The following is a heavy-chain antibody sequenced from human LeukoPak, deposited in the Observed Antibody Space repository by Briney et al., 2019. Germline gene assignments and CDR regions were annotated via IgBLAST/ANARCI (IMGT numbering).Heavy chain of an antibody. J-gene: IGHJ4*02. CDR1: GYSFTSYW. D-gene: IGHD1-7*01. CDR3: ARTGTTLHLFFDY. Sequence: HGESLKISCKGSGYSFTSYWIGWVRQMPGKGLEWMGIIYPGDSDTRYSPSFQGQVTISADKSISTAYLQWSSPKASDTAMYYCARTGTTLHLFFDYWGQGTLVTVSS. CDR2: IYPGDSDT. V-gene: IGHV5-51*01.